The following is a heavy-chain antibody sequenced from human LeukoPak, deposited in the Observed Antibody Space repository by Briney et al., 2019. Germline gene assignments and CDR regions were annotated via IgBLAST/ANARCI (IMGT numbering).Heavy chain of an antibody. CDR2: INTDGTVT. CDR3: ATKQWLAPPPDS. CDR1: VFTFSKYC. D-gene: IGHD6-19*01. V-gene: IGHV3-74*01. J-gene: IGHJ4*02. Sequence: GGSLRLSCAASVFTFSKYCVLWVRQAPGKGLESVSRINTDGTVTTYADSVKGRFTVSRDNADNTMFLQMNSVRDEDTAVYYCATKQWLAPPPDSWGQGTPVTVSS.